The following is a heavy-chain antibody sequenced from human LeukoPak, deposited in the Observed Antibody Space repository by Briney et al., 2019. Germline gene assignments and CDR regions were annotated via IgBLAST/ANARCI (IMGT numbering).Heavy chain of an antibody. CDR2: IIPTFGTA. CDR3: ANVAKGRYFFYYMDV. Sequence: SVKVSCKASGGTFSSYAISWVRQAPGQGLEWMGGIIPTFGTANYAQKFQGRVTITADESTSTAYMELSSLRSDDTAVYFCANVAKGRYFFYYMDVWGKGTTVTVS. J-gene: IGHJ6*03. V-gene: IGHV1-69*13. CDR1: GGTFSSYA. D-gene: IGHD2-15*01.